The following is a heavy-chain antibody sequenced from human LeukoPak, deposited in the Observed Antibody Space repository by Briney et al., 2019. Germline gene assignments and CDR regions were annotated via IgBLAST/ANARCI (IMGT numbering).Heavy chain of an antibody. Sequence: GGSLRLSCAASGFTFSSYGMHWVRQAPGKGLEWVAVISYDGSNKYYADSVKGRFTISRDNSKNTLYLQMNSLRAEDTAVYYCAKAIGFTAAAGVDYWGQGTLVTVSS. J-gene: IGHJ4*02. CDR2: ISYDGSNK. D-gene: IGHD6-13*01. CDR1: GFTFSSYG. V-gene: IGHV3-30*18. CDR3: AKAIGFTAAAGVDY.